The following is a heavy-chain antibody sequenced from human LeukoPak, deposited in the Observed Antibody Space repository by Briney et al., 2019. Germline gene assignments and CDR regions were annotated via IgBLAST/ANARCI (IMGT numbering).Heavy chain of an antibody. V-gene: IGHV3-48*03. J-gene: IGHJ1*01. CDR1: GFTFSSYE. D-gene: IGHD3-22*01. CDR3: ARKNYDNSGYFHH. CDR2: ISSSGNTI. Sequence: PGGSLRLSCAASGFTFSSYEMNWVRQAPEKGLEWVSYISSSGNTIYYADSVKGRFTISRDNAKNSLYLQMNSLRAEDTAVYYCARKNYDNSGYFHHWGQGTLVTVSS.